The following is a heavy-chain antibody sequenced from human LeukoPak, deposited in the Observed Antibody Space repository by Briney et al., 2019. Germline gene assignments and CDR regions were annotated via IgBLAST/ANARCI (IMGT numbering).Heavy chain of an antibody. J-gene: IGHJ4*02. D-gene: IGHD3-22*01. V-gene: IGHV3-64*01. Sequence: GGTLRLSCAASGFTFSSYAMHWVRQAPGKGLEYVGAISCNGGSTYYANSVKGRFTISRDNSKNTLYLQTGSLRAEDLAVYYSAREPYHYSNSYLIIWGQGTLVTVSS. CDR2: ISCNGGST. CDR1: GFTFSSYA. CDR3: AREPYHYSNSYLII.